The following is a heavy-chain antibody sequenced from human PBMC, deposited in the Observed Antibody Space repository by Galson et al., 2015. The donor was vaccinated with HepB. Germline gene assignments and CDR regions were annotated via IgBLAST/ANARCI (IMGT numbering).Heavy chain of an antibody. CDR3: ARGTYSSGWYLGVYYYYGIDV. Sequence: SLRLSCAASGFTFSDYYMSWIRQAPGKGLEWVSYISSSGSTIYYADSVKGRFTISRDNAKNSLYLQMNSLRAEDTAVYYCARGTYSSGWYLGVYYYYGIDVWGQGTTVTVSS. J-gene: IGHJ6*02. CDR2: ISSSGSTI. CDR1: GFTFSDYY. D-gene: IGHD6-19*01. V-gene: IGHV3-11*01.